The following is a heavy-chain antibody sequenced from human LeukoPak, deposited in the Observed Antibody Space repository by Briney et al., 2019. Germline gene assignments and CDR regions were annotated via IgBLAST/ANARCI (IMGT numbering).Heavy chain of an antibody. J-gene: IGHJ4*02. V-gene: IGHV4-30-2*01. CDR1: GGSISSGDYS. D-gene: IGHD3-10*01. CDR2: IYHSGTT. Sequence: SETLSLTCAVSGGSISSGDYSWNWIRQPPGKGLEWIGSIYHSGTTYYNPSLKSRVTISVDRSKNQFSLKLSSVTAADTAVYYGARGYYGSGSYSDYWGQGTLVNVSP. CDR3: ARGYYGSGSYSDY.